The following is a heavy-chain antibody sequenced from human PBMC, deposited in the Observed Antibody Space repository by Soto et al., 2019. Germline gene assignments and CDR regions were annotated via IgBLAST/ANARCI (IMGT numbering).Heavy chain of an antibody. D-gene: IGHD5-12*01. CDR2: INPNSGVT. CDR3: ARESGGATATLDYYYFYMDV. J-gene: IGHJ6*03. V-gene: IGHV1-2*04. Sequence: QVQLVQSGAEVKEPGASVTVSCRASGDRFTDYYMHWVRQAPGQALEWMGWINPNSGVTKYAQKFQGWVTMTRDTSIRTVYMQLSRLRFDDTAIYYCARESGGATATLDYYYFYMDVWGTGTTVTVSS. CDR1: GDRFTDYY.